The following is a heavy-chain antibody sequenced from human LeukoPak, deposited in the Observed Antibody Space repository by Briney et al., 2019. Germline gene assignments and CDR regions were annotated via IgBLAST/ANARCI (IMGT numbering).Heavy chain of an antibody. D-gene: IGHD4-23*01. CDR3: ARDIGTWPNSLFDY. J-gene: IGHJ4*02. V-gene: IGHV3-33*01. CDR1: GFIFSNYG. Sequence: AGRSLRLSCAASGFIFSNYGLHSVRQAPGKGLELVALIWSDGSKKYYTDSVKGRFTISRDDSKNTLFLQMNSLRAEDMAVYYCARDIGTWPNSLFDYWGQGNLVTVSS. CDR2: IWSDGSKK.